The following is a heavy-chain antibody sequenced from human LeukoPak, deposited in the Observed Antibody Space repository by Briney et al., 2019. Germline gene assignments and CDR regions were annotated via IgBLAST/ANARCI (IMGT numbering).Heavy chain of an antibody. CDR2: MNPNSGNT. CDR1: GYTFTSYD. CDR3: ARAPSSRGDYVHYYYYGMDV. J-gene: IGHJ6*02. Sequence: APVKVSCKASGYTFTSYDINWVRQATGQGLEWMGWMNPNSGNTGYAQKFQGRVTMTRNTSISTAYMELSSLRSEDTAVYYCARAPSSRGDYVHYYYYGMDVWGQGTTVTVSS. D-gene: IGHD4-17*01. V-gene: IGHV1-8*01.